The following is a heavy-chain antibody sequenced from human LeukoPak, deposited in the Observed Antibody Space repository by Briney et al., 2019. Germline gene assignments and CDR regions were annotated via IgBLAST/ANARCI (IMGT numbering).Heavy chain of an antibody. J-gene: IGHJ6*02. CDR3: ARAGSSPWYYYGRDV. CDR2: MNPNSGNT. Sequence: ASVKVSCKASGYTFTSYDINWVRQATGQRLEWMGWMNPNSGNTGYAQKFQGRVTMTRNTSISTAYMELSSLRSEDTAVYYCARAGSSPWYYYGRDVWGQGTTVTVSS. D-gene: IGHD6-6*01. V-gene: IGHV1-8*01. CDR1: GYTFTSYD.